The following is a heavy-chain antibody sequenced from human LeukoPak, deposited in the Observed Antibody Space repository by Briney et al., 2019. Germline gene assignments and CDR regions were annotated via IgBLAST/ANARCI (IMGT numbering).Heavy chain of an antibody. D-gene: IGHD6-13*01. CDR1: GGSLSGYY. V-gene: IGHV4-34*01. J-gene: IGHJ4*02. Sequence: SETLSLTCAVYGGSLSGYYWSWIRQPPGKGLEWIGEINHSGSTNYNPSLKSRVTISVDTSKNQFSLKLSSVTAADTAVYYCARGILTAAGLFDYWGQGTLVTVSS. CDR3: ARGILTAAGLFDY. CDR2: INHSGST.